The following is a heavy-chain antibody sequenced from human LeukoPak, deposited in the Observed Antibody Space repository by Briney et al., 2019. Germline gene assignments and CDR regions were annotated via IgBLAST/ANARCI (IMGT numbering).Heavy chain of an antibody. CDR3: ARGSGNYYGMDV. Sequence: SETLSLTCTVSGGSVSSGSYYWSWIRQPPGKGLEWIGYIYYSGSTNYHPSLKSRVTISVDTSKNQFSLKLSSVTAADTAVYYCARGSGNYYGMDVWGQGTTVTVSS. CDR2: IYYSGST. CDR1: GGSVSSGSYY. J-gene: IGHJ6*02. D-gene: IGHD2-15*01. V-gene: IGHV4-61*01.